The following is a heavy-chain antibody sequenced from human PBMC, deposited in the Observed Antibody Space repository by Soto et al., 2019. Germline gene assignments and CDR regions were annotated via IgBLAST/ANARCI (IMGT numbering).Heavy chain of an antibody. V-gene: IGHV4-59*01. D-gene: IGHD6-19*01. Sequence: SETLSLTCTVSGGSISSYYWSWIRQPPGKGLEWIGYIYYSGSTNYNPSLKSRVTISVDTSKNQFSLKLSSVTAADTAVYYCARCFHSSGWPGYNWFDPWGQGTLVTVSS. J-gene: IGHJ5*02. CDR3: ARCFHSSGWPGYNWFDP. CDR1: GGSISSYY. CDR2: IYYSGST.